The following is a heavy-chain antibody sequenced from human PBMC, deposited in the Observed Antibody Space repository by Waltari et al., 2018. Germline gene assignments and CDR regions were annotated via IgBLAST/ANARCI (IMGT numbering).Heavy chain of an antibody. Sequence: QVQLQESGPGLVKPSQTLSLTCTVSGGSISSGSYYWRWIRQPAGKGLEWIGRIYTSGSTNYNPSLKSRVTISVDTSKNQFSLKLSSVTAADTAVYYCARESAMAAYYYYYYGMDVWGQGTTVTVSS. D-gene: IGHD6-19*01. CDR2: IYTSGST. CDR3: ARESAMAAYYYYYYGMDV. J-gene: IGHJ6*02. CDR1: GGSISSGSYY. V-gene: IGHV4-61*02.